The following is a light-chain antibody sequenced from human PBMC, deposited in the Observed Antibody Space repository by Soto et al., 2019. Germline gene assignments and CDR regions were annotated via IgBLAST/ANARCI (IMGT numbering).Light chain of an antibody. Sequence: QPASVSGSPGQSITISCSGTSSDVGGYNYVSWYQQDPGKAPKLIIYDVTSRPSGISNRFSGSKSGNTASLTISGLQAEDEADYYCSSYTTSDTLMFGGGTKLTVL. CDR1: SSDVGGYNY. CDR3: SSYTTSDTLM. CDR2: DVT. J-gene: IGLJ3*02. V-gene: IGLV2-14*01.